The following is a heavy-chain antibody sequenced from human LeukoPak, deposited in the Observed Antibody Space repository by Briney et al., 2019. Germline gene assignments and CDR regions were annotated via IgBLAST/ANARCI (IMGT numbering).Heavy chain of an antibody. D-gene: IGHD6-13*01. CDR3: ARLRRDTSSWYADDS. CDR2: ISITEGT. Sequence: SETLSLTCTVSGASVNSHLWSWIRQSAGKGLEWIGRISITEGTNYNPSFKSRVTMSVDTSKNQFSLRLTSMTAADTAVYYCARLRRDTSSWYADDSWGQGTLVTVYS. CDR1: GASVNSHL. J-gene: IGHJ4*02. V-gene: IGHV4-4*07.